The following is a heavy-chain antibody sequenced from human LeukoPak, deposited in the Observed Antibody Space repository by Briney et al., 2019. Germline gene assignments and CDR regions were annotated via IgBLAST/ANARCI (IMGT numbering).Heavy chain of an antibody. Sequence: GGSLRLSCAASGFILSNSAMNWVRQAPGKGLQWVSGIDTKGTRTYYADSVKGRFSISRDNSKNTLFLQMNSLRVEDTAVYYCVKEVVDSIPPLWGQGTPVTVSS. CDR3: VKEVVDSIPPL. D-gene: IGHD5-12*01. CDR1: GFILSNSA. CDR2: IDTKGTRT. V-gene: IGHV3-23*01. J-gene: IGHJ4*01.